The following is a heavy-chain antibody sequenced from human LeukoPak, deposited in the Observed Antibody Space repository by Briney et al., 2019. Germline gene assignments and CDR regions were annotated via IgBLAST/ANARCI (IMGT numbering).Heavy chain of an antibody. Sequence: GGSLRLSCAASGFTFDDYAMHWVRQAPGKGLEWVSGISWNSGSIGYADSVKGRFTISRDNAKNSLYLQMNSLRAEDTALYYRAKDVFPYYDFWSGFQDAFDIWGQGTMVTVSS. J-gene: IGHJ3*02. CDR1: GFTFDDYA. D-gene: IGHD3-3*01. CDR3: AKDVFPYYDFWSGFQDAFDI. V-gene: IGHV3-9*01. CDR2: ISWNSGSI.